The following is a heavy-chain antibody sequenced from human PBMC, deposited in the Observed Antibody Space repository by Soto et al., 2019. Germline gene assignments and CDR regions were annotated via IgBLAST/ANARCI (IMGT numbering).Heavy chain of an antibody. CDR3: ARXXXXXGGSQTQYYYYYYGMDV. CDR1: GYTFTSYG. Sequence: QVQLVQSGAEVKKPGASVKVSCKASGYTFTSYGISWVRQAPGQGLEWMGWISAYNGNTNYAQKLQGRVTMTTDTSTSTAYMELRSLRSXDTAVYYCARXXXXXGGSQTQYYYYYYGMDVWGQGTT. J-gene: IGHJ6*02. CDR2: ISAYNGNT. D-gene: IGHD3-10*01. V-gene: IGHV1-18*04.